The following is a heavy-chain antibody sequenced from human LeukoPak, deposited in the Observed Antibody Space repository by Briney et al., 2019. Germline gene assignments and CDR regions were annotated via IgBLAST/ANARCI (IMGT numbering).Heavy chain of an antibody. V-gene: IGHV7-4-1*02. D-gene: IGHD3-10*01. J-gene: IGHJ4*02. CDR2: INTDTGEP. CDR1: GYTFTKYP. CDR3: ARGPRGGSGSYNLDY. Sequence: GASVKVSCKASGYTFTKYPMNWVRQAPGQGLEWMGWINTDTGEPTYAPGFTGRFVFSLDTSVSTAYLEISSLKAEDTAVYYCARGPRGGSGSYNLDYWGQGTLVTVSS.